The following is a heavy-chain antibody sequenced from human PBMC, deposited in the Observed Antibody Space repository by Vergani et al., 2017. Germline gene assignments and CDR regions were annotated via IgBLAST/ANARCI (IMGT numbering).Heavy chain of an antibody. Sequence: EVQLVESGGGLVQPGRSLRLSCVASGFTFNDYAMHWVRQAPGKGLEWVSGISWNSGSIGYADSVKGRFTISRDNAKNSLYLQMNSLRAEDTAFYYCAAESRDGKEYGNWGQGTLVTVSS. CDR3: AAESRDGKEYGN. V-gene: IGHV3-9*01. J-gene: IGHJ4*02. CDR2: ISWNSGSI. CDR1: GFTFNDYA. D-gene: IGHD2/OR15-2a*01.